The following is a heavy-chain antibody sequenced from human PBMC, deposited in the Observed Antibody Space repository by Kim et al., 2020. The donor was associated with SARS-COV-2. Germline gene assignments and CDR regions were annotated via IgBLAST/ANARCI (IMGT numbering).Heavy chain of an antibody. V-gene: IGHV4-61*01. CDR3: ARALNDFWSGYPYYFDY. Sequence: SETLSLTCTVSGGSVSSGSYFWSWIRQPPGKGLEWIGYIYYSGNTNHNPSLKSRVTMSVDTSKNQFSVKLRSVTAADTAVYYCARALNDFWSGYPYYFDYWGQGTLVTVSS. D-gene: IGHD3-3*01. CDR1: GGSVSSGSYF. J-gene: IGHJ4*02. CDR2: IYYSGNT.